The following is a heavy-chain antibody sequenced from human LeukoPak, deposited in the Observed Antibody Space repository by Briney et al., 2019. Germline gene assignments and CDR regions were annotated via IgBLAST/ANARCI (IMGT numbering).Heavy chain of an antibody. D-gene: IGHD2-8*01. CDR3: ARAGDIVLIESYFDL. CDR2: IKLDGSEK. V-gene: IGHV3-7*01. CDR1: GFTFSSYW. Sequence: PGGSLRLSCAVSGFTFSSYWMSWVRQAPGKGLEWVANIKLDGSEKYYVDSVKGRFTISRDNAKNSLYLQMNSLRAEDTAVYYCARAGDIVLIESYFDLWGRGTLVTVSS. J-gene: IGHJ2*01.